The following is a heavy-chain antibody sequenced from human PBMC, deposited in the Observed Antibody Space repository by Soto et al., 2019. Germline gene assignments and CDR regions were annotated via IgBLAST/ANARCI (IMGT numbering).Heavy chain of an antibody. CDR3: AHTLVAGLGYYFDY. CDR1: GSSLSTTRVA. J-gene: IGHJ4*02. CDR2: IYWDDDK. Sequence: QITLKESGPTLVKPTQTLTLTCTFSGSSLSTTRVAVGWIRQPPGKALVSLALIYWDDDKRYRPLLKSRLTITSGTSENPVVFTMTSMEPMDTATYFCAHTLVAGLGYYFDYWGQGTLVTVSS. V-gene: IGHV2-5*02. D-gene: IGHD6-19*01.